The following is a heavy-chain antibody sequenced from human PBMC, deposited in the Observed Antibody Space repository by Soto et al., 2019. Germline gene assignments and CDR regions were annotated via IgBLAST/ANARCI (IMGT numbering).Heavy chain of an antibody. CDR1: GGSISSSSYY. J-gene: IGHJ5*02. CDR2: IYYSGST. CDR3: ARNAAVPSGRQVRWFDP. V-gene: IGHV4-39*01. Sequence: QLQLQESGPGLVKPSETLSLTCTVSGGSISSSSYYWGWIRQPPGKGLEWIGSIYYSGSTYYNPSLKSRVTISVDTSQNQFSLKLSSVTAADTAVYYCARNAAVPSGRQVRWFDPWGQGTLVTVSS. D-gene: IGHD3-10*01.